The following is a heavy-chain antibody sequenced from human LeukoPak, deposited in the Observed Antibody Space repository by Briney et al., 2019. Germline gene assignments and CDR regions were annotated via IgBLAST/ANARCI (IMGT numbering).Heavy chain of an antibody. J-gene: IGHJ3*02. D-gene: IGHD3-9*01. V-gene: IGHV1-18*01. Sequence: AAVKVSCKASGYTFTSYGISWVRQAPGQGLEWMGWISAYNGNTNYAQKLQGRVTMTTDTSTSTAYMELRSLRSDDTAVYYCARDVYYDILTGYPISAFDIWSQGTMVTVSS. CDR1: GYTFTSYG. CDR3: ARDVYYDILTGYPISAFDI. CDR2: ISAYNGNT.